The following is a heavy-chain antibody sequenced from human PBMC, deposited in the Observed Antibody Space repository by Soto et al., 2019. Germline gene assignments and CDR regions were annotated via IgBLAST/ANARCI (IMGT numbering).Heavy chain of an antibody. CDR2: INPNSGGT. V-gene: IGHV1-2*04. CDR1: GYTFTGYY. D-gene: IGHD2-15*01. J-gene: IGHJ4*02. CDR3: ARGLTPEVGGSSPLIDY. Sequence: ASVKVSCKASGYTFTGYYMHWVRQAPGQGLEWMGWINPNSGGTNYAQKIQGWVTMTRDTSISTAYMELRRLRSDDTAVYFCARGLTPEVGGSSPLIDYWGQGTLVTVSS.